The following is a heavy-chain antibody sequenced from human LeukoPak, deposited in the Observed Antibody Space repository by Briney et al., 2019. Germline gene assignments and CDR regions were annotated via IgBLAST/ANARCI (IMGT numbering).Heavy chain of an antibody. Sequence: QAGGSLRLSCAASGFTFSSYSMNWVRQAPGKGLEWVSAISGGGGDTWYADSVKGRFTISRDNSKNTLYLQMNSLRAEDTAVYYCAKRLGGSGWHPFDYWGQGTLVTVSS. V-gene: IGHV3-23*01. J-gene: IGHJ4*02. D-gene: IGHD6-19*01. CDR2: ISGGGGDT. CDR1: GFTFSSYS. CDR3: AKRLGGSGWHPFDY.